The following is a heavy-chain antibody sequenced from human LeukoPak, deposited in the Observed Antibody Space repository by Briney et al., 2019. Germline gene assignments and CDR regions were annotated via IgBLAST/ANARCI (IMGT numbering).Heavy chain of an antibody. CDR3: ARDEGYCSSTNCYLFDY. CDR1: GYTFTTYY. J-gene: IGHJ4*02. CDR2: INPSGGST. V-gene: IGHV1-46*03. Sequence: ASVKVSCKASGYTFTTYYMHWVRQAPGQGLEWMGIINPSGGSTSYAQKFQGRVTMTRDTSTSTVYMEVSRLRSEDTAVYYCARDEGYCSSTNCYLFDYWGQGTLVTVSS. D-gene: IGHD2-2*01.